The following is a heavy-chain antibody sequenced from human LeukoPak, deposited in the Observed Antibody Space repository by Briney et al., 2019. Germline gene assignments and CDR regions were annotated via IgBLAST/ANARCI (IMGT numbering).Heavy chain of an antibody. V-gene: IGHV1-8*01. CDR2: MNPNSGNT. J-gene: IGHJ6*03. Sequence: ASVKVSCKASGYTFTSYDINWVRQATGQGLEWMGWMNPNSGNTGYAQKFQGRVTMARNTSISTAYMELSSLRSEDTAVYYCAREGRVAATPGAYYYYYMDVWGKGTTVTVSS. CDR1: GYTFTSYD. CDR3: AREGRVAATPGAYYYYYMDV. D-gene: IGHD2-15*01.